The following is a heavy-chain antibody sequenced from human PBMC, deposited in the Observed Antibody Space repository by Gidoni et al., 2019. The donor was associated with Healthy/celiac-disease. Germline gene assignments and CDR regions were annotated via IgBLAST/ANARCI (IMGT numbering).Heavy chain of an antibody. V-gene: IGHV3-7*01. CDR2: IKQDGSEK. J-gene: IGHJ4*02. CDR3: ARYYYDSSGYYNFDY. Sequence: EVQLVESGGGLVQPGGSLRLSCAASGFTFSSYWMSWVRQAPRKGLEWVANIKQDGSEKYYVDSVKGRFTISRDNAKNSLYLQMNSLRAEDTAVYYCARYYYDSSGYYNFDYWGQGTLVTVSS. CDR1: GFTFSSYW. D-gene: IGHD3-22*01.